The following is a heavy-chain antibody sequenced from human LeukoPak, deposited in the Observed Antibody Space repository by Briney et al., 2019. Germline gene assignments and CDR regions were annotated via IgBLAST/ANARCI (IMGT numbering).Heavy chain of an antibody. CDR2: ISYDGSNK. CDR3: ARDSSLAYCGGDCYCFDY. D-gene: IGHD2-21*02. V-gene: IGHV3-30*03. CDR1: GFTFSSYG. Sequence: PGRSLRLSCAASGFTFSSYGMHWVRQAPGKGLEWVAVISYDGSNKYYADSVKGRFTISRDNAENSLYLQMNSLRAEDTAVYYCARDSSLAYCGGDCYCFDYWGQGTLVTVSS. J-gene: IGHJ4*02.